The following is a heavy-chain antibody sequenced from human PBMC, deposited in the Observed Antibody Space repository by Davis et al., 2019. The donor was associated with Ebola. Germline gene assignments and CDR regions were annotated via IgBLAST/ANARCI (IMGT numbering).Heavy chain of an antibody. D-gene: IGHD6-19*01. CDR2: INSDGTYI. CDR3: ATDPDGWLDFDY. V-gene: IGHV3-48*02. Sequence: PGGSLRLSCAASGFTFSTYGMNWVRQAPGKGLEWVSHINSDGTYIYYRDSVKGRFTISRDDAKSTLYLQMSSLRDDDTAIYYCATDPDGWLDFDYWGQGTQVTVSS. J-gene: IGHJ4*02. CDR1: GFTFSTYG.